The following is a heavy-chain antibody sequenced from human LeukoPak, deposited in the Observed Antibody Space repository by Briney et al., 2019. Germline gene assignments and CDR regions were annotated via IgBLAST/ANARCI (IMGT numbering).Heavy chain of an antibody. CDR2: IRYDGSNK. V-gene: IGHV3-30*02. CDR3: AKDGPGSDFWTLIGAFDI. J-gene: IGHJ3*02. D-gene: IGHD3/OR15-3a*01. CDR1: GFTFSSYG. Sequence: QAGGSLRLSCAASGFTFSSYGMHWVRQAPGKGLEWVAFIRYDGSNKYYADSVKGRFTISRDNSKNTLYLQMNSLRAEDTAVYYCAKDGPGSDFWTLIGAFDIWGQGTMVTVSP.